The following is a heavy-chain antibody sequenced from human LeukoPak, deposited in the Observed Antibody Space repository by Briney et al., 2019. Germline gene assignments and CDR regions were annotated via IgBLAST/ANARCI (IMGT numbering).Heavy chain of an antibody. CDR3: ARVDYGDYGFDY. Sequence: GGSLRLPCAASGFTVSSNYMSWVRQAPGKGLEWVSVIYSGGSTYYADSVKGRFTISRDNSKNTLYLQMNSLRAEDKAVYYCARVDYGDYGFDYWGQGTLVTVSS. CDR2: IYSGGST. J-gene: IGHJ4*02. D-gene: IGHD4-17*01. CDR1: GFTVSSNY. V-gene: IGHV3-66*01.